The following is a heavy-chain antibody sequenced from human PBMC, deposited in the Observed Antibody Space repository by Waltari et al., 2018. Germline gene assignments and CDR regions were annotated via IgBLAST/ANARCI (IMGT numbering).Heavy chain of an antibody. D-gene: IGHD5-12*01. J-gene: IGHJ4*02. CDR3: ARDARDGYNFQHDY. Sequence: EVQLVESGGGLIQPGGSLRLSCAASGFTVSSTYMSWVRQAPGKGLEWFSVIYSGGSTYYADSVKGRFTISRDNSKNTLYLQMNSLRAEDTAVYYCARDARDGYNFQHDYWGQGTLVTVSS. CDR1: GFTVSSTY. V-gene: IGHV3-53*01. CDR2: IYSGGST.